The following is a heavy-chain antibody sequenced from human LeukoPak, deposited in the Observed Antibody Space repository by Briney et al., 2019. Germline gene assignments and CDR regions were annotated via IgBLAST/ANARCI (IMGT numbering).Heavy chain of an antibody. D-gene: IGHD3-22*01. CDR3: ALWYDSSGYYDY. J-gene: IGHJ4*02. CDR2: INPNSGGT. Sequence: ASVKVSCKASGYTFTGYYMHWVRQAPGQGLEWMGRINPNSGGTNYAQKFQGRVTMTRDTSISTAYMELSRLRSDDTAVYYCALWYDSSGYYDYWGQGTLVTVSS. CDR1: GYTFTGYY. V-gene: IGHV1-2*06.